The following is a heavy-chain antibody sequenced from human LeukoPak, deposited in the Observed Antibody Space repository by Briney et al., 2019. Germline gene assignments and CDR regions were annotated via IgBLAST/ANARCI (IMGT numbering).Heavy chain of an antibody. V-gene: IGHV1-18*01. D-gene: IGHD4-17*01. CDR1: GYTFTSYG. Sequence: ASVKVSCKASGYTFTSYGISWVRQAPGQGLEWMGWISAYNGNTNYAQKLQGRVTMTTDTSTSTAYMELRSLRSDDTAVYYCARVGGPSTVTRGTRSWFDPWGQGTLVTVSS. J-gene: IGHJ5*02. CDR2: ISAYNGNT. CDR3: ARVGGPSTVTRGTRSWFDP.